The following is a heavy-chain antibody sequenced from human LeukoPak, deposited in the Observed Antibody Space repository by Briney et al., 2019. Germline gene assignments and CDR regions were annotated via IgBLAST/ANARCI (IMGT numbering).Heavy chain of an antibody. CDR3: ARHPGLSYSGSYYSPNAFDI. V-gene: IGHV4-39*01. Sequence: SGTLSLTCTVSGGSISSSSYYWGWIRQPPGKGLQWIGSIYYSGSTYYNPSLKSRVTISVDTSKNQFSLKLSSVTAADTAVYYCARHPGLSYSGSYYSPNAFDIWGQGTMVTVSS. CDR1: GGSISSSSYY. D-gene: IGHD1-26*01. CDR2: IYYSGST. J-gene: IGHJ3*02.